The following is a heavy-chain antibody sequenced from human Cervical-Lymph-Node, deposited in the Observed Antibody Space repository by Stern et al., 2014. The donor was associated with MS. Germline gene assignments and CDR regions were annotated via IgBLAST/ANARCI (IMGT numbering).Heavy chain of an antibody. D-gene: IGHD2-2*01. CDR1: GFTFRSYT. Sequence: EVQLVESGGGLVKPGGSLRLSCVGSGFTFRSYTINWVRQAPGMGLEWVSSIGSGNSHISYGDSVKGRFTILRDDAKNSVYLQMNNLRAEDTATYYCARGEKSYVEAPGYWGQGTLITVSS. V-gene: IGHV3-21*01. CDR2: IGSGNSHI. J-gene: IGHJ4*02. CDR3: ARGEKSYVEAPGY.